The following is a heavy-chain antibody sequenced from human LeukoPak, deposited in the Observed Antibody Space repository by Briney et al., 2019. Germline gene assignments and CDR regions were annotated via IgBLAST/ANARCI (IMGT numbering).Heavy chain of an antibody. CDR3: AELGITMIGGV. Sequence: GGSLRLSCAASGFTFSSYEMNWVRQAPGKGLEWVADISSSGSTIYYADSVKGRFTISRDNAKNSLYLQMNSLRAEDTAVYYCAELGITMIGGVWGKGTTVTISS. D-gene: IGHD3-10*02. CDR1: GFTFSSYE. J-gene: IGHJ6*04. CDR2: ISSSGSTI. V-gene: IGHV3-48*03.